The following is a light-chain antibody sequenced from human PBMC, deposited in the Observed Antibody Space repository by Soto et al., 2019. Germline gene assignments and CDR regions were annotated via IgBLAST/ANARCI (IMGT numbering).Light chain of an antibody. V-gene: IGKV3-11*01. CDR1: QSVSSY. CDR3: PQRSNWPLT. J-gene: IGKJ4*01. Sequence: ETVLTQSPATLSLSPGERATLSCRASQSVSSYLAWYQQKPGQAPRLLISDASNRATGIPARFSGSGSGTDFTLTISSLEPEDCAVYYCPQRSNWPLTFGGGTKVEIK. CDR2: DAS.